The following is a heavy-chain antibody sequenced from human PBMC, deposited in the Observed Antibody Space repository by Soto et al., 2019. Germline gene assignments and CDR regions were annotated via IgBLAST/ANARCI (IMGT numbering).Heavy chain of an antibody. CDR3: ARDQGVVVTADNWFDP. CDR1: GGSITDYS. V-gene: IGHV4-4*07. CDR2: IFSSGST. Sequence: SETLSLTCTVSGGSITDYSWVWIRQPAGKGLEWIGRIFSSGSTNYNPSLKGRITMSLDTSKNQFYLKLNSATATDTAVYFCARDQGVVVTADNWFDPWGQGIRVTVSS. D-gene: IGHD2-21*02. J-gene: IGHJ5*02.